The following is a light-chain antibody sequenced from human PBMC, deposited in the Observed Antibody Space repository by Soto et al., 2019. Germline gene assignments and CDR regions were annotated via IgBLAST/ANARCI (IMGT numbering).Light chain of an antibody. Sequence: DIVMTQSPDSLAVSLGERATINCKSSQSVLYSSNNKNYLAWYQQKPGQPPKLLIYWASTRESGVPDRFSGSGSGTDFTLTISSLQAEDVAIYYCHQYYTTLHTFGQGTKLEI. CDR3: HQYYTTLHT. J-gene: IGKJ2*01. CDR2: WAS. CDR1: QSVLYSSNNKNY. V-gene: IGKV4-1*01.